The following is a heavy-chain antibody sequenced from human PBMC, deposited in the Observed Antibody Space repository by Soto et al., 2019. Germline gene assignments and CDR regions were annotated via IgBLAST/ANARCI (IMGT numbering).Heavy chain of an antibody. Sequence: AETLSLTCTVSGGSISSYYWSWFRQPPGKGLEWIGYIYYSGSTNYNPSLKSRVTISVDTSKNQFSLKLSSVTAADSAVYYCAGSRRFMVRGYTNWGQGTLVTVSS. J-gene: IGHJ4*02. CDR2: IYYSGST. D-gene: IGHD3-10*01. CDR1: GGSISSYY. V-gene: IGHV4-59*01. CDR3: AGSRRFMVRGYTN.